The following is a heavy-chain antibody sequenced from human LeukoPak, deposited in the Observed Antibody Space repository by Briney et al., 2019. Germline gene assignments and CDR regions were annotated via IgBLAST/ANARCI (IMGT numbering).Heavy chain of an antibody. Sequence: SETLSLTCTVSGVSIMSYYWSWIRQPPGKGLEWLGYIHHSGSTNHNPYLKSRLTISVDTSKNQFSLELSSVTAADTALYYCARATAGAGYYFDYWDQGTLVTVSS. CDR3: ARATAGAGYYFDY. D-gene: IGHD6-13*01. CDR1: GVSIMSYY. CDR2: IHHSGST. J-gene: IGHJ4*02. V-gene: IGHV4-59*01.